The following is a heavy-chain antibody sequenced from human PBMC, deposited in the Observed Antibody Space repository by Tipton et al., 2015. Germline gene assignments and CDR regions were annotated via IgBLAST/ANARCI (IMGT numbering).Heavy chain of an antibody. CDR1: GGSITSGGYY. Sequence: SLRLSCTVSGGSITSGGYYWTWIRQHPGKGLEWVSGLSWNGGSLGSADSVKGRFTISRDNAKNSMFLQMNSLTIEDTALYYCARAPFAAPRAYFYYGMDVWGQGTTVTVSS. V-gene: IGHV3-9*01. D-gene: IGHD3-16*01. CDR3: ARAPFAAPRAYFYYGMDV. CDR2: LSWNGGSL. J-gene: IGHJ6*02.